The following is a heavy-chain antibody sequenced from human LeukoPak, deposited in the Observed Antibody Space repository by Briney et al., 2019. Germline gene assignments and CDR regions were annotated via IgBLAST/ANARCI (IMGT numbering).Heavy chain of an antibody. CDR3: ARTGSTYYYYMDV. CDR1: GYRFTNYW. CDR2: IYPGDADT. J-gene: IGHJ6*03. D-gene: IGHD3-10*01. V-gene: IGHV5-51*01. Sequence: GESLKISFKGSGYRFTNYWIGWVRQMPGKGLEWMGIIYPGDADTRYSPSFQGQVTISADKSISTAYLQWSSLKASDTAMYYCARTGSTYYYYMDVWGKGTTVTVSS.